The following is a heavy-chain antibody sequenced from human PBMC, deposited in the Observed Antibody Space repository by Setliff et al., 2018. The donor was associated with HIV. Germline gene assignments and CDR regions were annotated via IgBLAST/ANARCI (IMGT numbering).Heavy chain of an antibody. Sequence: GGSLRLSCAASGFTFSSSEMNWVRQAPGKGLEWVSYIISSSNTIYYADSVKGRFTISRDNAKNSLYLQMNSLRAEDTAVYYCLVAVEEDVWGKGTTVTVSS. CDR1: GFTFSSSE. CDR3: LVAVEEDV. J-gene: IGHJ6*04. CDR2: IISSSNTI. D-gene: IGHD5-12*01. V-gene: IGHV3-48*03.